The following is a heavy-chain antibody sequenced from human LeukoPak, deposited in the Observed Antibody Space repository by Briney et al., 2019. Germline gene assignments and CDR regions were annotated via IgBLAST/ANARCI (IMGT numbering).Heavy chain of an antibody. D-gene: IGHD3-16*01. CDR3: ARTPPRGLIDY. CDR1: GYTFTGYY. J-gene: IGHJ4*02. V-gene: IGHV1-8*02. Sequence: GASVKVSCKPSGYTFTGYYIHWVRQAPGQGLEWMGWMSPKSGKTGYAQKFQGRVTITRDTSISTAYMELSSLTSEDTAVYYCARTPPRGLIDYWGQGTLVTVSS. CDR2: MSPKSGKT.